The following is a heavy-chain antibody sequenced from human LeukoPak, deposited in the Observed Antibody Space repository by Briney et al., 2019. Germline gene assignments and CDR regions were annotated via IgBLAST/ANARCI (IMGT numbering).Heavy chain of an antibody. D-gene: IGHD6-6*01. CDR2: ISSSSSYI. J-gene: IGHJ5*02. CDR1: GFTFSSYG. CDR3: AREGAARMRFDP. Sequence: GRSLRLSCAASGFTFSSYGMHWVRQAPGKGLEWVSSISSSSSYIYYADSVKGRFTISRDNAKNSLYLQMNSLRAEDTAVYYCAREGAARMRFDPWGQGTLVTVSS. V-gene: IGHV3-21*01.